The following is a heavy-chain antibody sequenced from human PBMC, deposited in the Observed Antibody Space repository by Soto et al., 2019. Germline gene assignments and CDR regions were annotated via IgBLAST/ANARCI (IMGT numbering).Heavy chain of an antibody. CDR3: ARDPSEGRVGNWFES. D-gene: IGHD2-2*01. V-gene: IGHV3-21*06. J-gene: IGHJ5*01. Sequence: GGSLRLSCAASGFTFSRYGMNWLRQAPGKGLEWVASISSSTSYVYYADSVKGRFSISRDNAKNILYLEMYALRIEDTAVYYCARDPSEGRVGNWFESWGQGTLVTVS. CDR2: ISSSTSYV. CDR1: GFTFSRYG.